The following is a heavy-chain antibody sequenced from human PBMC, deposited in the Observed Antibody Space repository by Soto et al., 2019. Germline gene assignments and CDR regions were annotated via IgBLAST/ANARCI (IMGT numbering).Heavy chain of an antibody. CDR3: ARVFVGTAMVRPYYYYGMDV. J-gene: IGHJ6*02. CDR2: ISSSSSTI. Sequence: GGSLRLSCAASGFTFSSYSKNWVRQAPGKGLEWVSYISSSSSTIYYADSVKGRFTISRDNAKNSLYLQMNSLRDEDTAVYHCARVFVGTAMVRPYYYYGMDVWGQGTTVTVSS. D-gene: IGHD5-18*01. CDR1: GFTFSSYS. V-gene: IGHV3-48*02.